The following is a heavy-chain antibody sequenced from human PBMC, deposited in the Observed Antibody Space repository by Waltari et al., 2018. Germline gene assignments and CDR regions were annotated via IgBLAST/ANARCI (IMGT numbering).Heavy chain of an antibody. CDR1: GLPFTDYW. CDR2: IHKDGSEK. D-gene: IGHD7-27*01. Sequence: EVHLVESGGGLVQPGGSLGFSCAASGLPFTDYWMSWVRQAPGKGPEWVANIHKDGSEKNYVDYVKGRFTISRDNAKDSVYLQMNSLRADDTAMYYCVRDHWGPDYWGQGTLVTVSS. V-gene: IGHV3-7*01. J-gene: IGHJ4*02. CDR3: VRDHWGPDY.